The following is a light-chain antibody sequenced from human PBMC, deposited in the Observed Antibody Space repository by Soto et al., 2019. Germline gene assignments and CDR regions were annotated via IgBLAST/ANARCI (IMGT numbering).Light chain of an antibody. CDR2: KAS. V-gene: IGKV1-5*03. Sequence: DIPMTQSPSTLSASVGDRVTITCRASESISSWLDWYQQKPGKAPKLLIYKASSLESGVPSRFSGSGSGTEFTLTISSLQPYEFATYYCQQYNTYPPTFGQGTKLEIK. CDR1: ESISSW. CDR3: QQYNTYPPT. J-gene: IGKJ2*01.